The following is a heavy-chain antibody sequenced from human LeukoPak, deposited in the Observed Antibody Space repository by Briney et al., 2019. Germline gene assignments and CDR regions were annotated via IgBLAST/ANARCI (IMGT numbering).Heavy chain of an antibody. V-gene: IGHV3-23*01. CDR3: PKNAVGETIGWDAYYI. CDR1: GFSFISDA. D-gene: IGHD1-26*01. Sequence: GGSLRHSCAVSGFSFISDAMSGVRQALGEGLEWGASITIGGITDTYADPLKGGFTISRANSTKSLYLQLNSRRDDDTPGIYCPKNAVGETIGWDAYYIWGRGRLGAVSS. CDR2: ITIGGITD. J-gene: IGHJ3*02.